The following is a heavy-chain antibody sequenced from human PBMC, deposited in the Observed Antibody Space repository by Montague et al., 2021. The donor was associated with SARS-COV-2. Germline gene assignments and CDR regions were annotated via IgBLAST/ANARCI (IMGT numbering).Heavy chain of an antibody. Sequence: SETLSLTCTVSGGSISSSSYYWGWIRQPPGKGLEWIGSIYYSGSTYYNPSLKSRVTISVDTSKNQFSLKLSSVTAADTAVYYCARQVTGRYVDWILYGMDVWGQGTTVTVSS. J-gene: IGHJ6*02. CDR1: GGSISSSSYY. V-gene: IGHV4-39*01. CDR3: ARQVTGRYVDWILYGMDV. D-gene: IGHD3-9*01. CDR2: IYYSGST.